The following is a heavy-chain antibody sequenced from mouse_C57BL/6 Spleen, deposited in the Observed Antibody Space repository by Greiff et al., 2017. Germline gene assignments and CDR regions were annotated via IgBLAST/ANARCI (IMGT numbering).Heavy chain of an antibody. D-gene: IGHD1-3*01. CDR2: IWTGGGT. CDR3: ASLKCGHAY. CDR1: GFSLTSYA. V-gene: IGHV2-9-1*01. J-gene: IGHJ3*01. Sequence: QVQLKESGPGLVAPSQSLSITCTASGFSLTSYAISWVRQPPGQGLEWLGVIWTGGGTTYNSALKSRLSISKDNYKSQVFLKMNSLQTDDTARDYCASLKCGHAYWGQGTLVTVSA.